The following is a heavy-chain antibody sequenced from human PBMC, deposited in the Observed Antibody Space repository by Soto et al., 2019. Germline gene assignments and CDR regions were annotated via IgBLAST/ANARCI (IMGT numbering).Heavy chain of an antibody. CDR3: ARGQSNSWYGQDFAY. J-gene: IGHJ4*02. Sequence: QVPLVQSGAEVKKPGPSLKVSCKASGYTFTSYVINWVRQAPGQELEWVGGVNPSSGRTGHAQKFQGRVPMTSNTSISTVDVELSSLRSEDTAVYYCARGQSNSWYGQDFAYWGQGTLVIVSS. V-gene: IGHV1-8*01. CDR2: VNPSSGRT. CDR1: GYTFTSYV. D-gene: IGHD6-13*01.